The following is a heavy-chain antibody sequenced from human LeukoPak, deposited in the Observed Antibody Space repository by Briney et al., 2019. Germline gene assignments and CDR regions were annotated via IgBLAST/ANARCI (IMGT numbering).Heavy chain of an antibody. CDR2: ISYSGST. V-gene: IGHV4-30-4*01. CDR1: GGSISSTDFY. D-gene: IGHD3-22*01. J-gene: IGHJ4*02. CDR3: ARESRITMIEGFDY. Sequence: SETLSLTCTVSGGSISSTDFYRSWLRQPPGKGLEWIGYISYSGSTFYNPSLKSRVTISVDTSKNQFSLKMSSVTAADTAMYYCARESRITMIEGFDYWGQGTLVTVSS.